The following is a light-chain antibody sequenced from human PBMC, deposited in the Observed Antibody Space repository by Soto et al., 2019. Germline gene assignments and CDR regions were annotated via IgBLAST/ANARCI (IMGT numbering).Light chain of an antibody. CDR3: SSYTFTSTLYV. CDR2: EVT. CDR1: SSDVGGHNY. V-gene: IGLV2-14*01. Sequence: QSALTQPASVSGSPGQSITISCTGSSSDVGGHNYVSWYQQHPGKAPKLMIYEVTKRPSGVSNRFSGSKSGNTASLTISGLQAEDVADYYCSSYTFTSTLYVFGTGTKVTVL. J-gene: IGLJ1*01.